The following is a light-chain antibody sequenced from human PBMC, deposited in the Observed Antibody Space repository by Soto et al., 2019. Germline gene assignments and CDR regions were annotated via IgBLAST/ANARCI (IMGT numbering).Light chain of an antibody. CDR2: DAS. J-gene: IGKJ4*01. CDR1: PSVSSY. CDR3: QQRSNWPPKLT. V-gene: IGKV3-11*01. Sequence: EIVLTQSPATLSLSPGERATLSCRASPSVSSYLAWYQQKPGQAPRLLIYDASNRATGIPARFSGSGSGTDFTLTISSLEPEDFAGYYCQQRSNWPPKLTVGGGTKVDIK.